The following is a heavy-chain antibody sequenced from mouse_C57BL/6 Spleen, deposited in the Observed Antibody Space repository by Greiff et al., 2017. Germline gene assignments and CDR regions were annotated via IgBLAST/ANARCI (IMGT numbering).Heavy chain of an antibody. CDR1: GYSFTGYY. D-gene: IGHD1-1*01. CDR2: INPSTGGT. J-gene: IGHJ3*01. Sequence: VQLQQSGPELVKPGASVKISCKASGYSFTGYYMNWVKQSPEKSLEWIGVINPSTGGTTYNQKFKAKATLTVDKSSSTAYMQLKSLTSEDSAVYYCARWGSLLPWAYWGQGTLVTVSA. CDR3: ARWGSLLPWAY. V-gene: IGHV1-42*01.